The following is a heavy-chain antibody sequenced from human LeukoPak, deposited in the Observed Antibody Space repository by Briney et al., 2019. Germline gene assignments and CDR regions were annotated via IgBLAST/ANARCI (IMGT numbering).Heavy chain of an antibody. D-gene: IGHD4-17*01. CDR2: ISYDGSNK. V-gene: IGHV3-30-3*01. J-gene: IGHJ3*02. CDR3: ARWGVYGDYGDAFDI. CDR1: GFTFSSYA. Sequence: PGGSLRLSCAASGFTFSSYAMSWVRQAPGKGLEWVAVISYDGSNKYYADSVKGRFTISRDNSKNTLYLQMNSLRAEDTAVYYCARWGVYGDYGDAFDIWGQGTMVTVSS.